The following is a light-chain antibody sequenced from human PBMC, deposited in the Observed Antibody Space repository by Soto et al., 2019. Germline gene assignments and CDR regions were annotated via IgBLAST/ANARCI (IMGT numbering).Light chain of an antibody. CDR3: MQRTHWPPIT. Sequence: DVVLTQSPLSLPATLGQPASISCRSTQSLVYSVGKIYLNWFQQRPGQSSRRLSYKVSTRDPRVRDRFSGSGSGTDFTLKISRGEAVDVGVSYCMQRTHWPPITFGQGTRLEIK. CDR2: KVS. J-gene: IGKJ5*01. CDR1: QSLVYSVGKIY. V-gene: IGKV2-30*01.